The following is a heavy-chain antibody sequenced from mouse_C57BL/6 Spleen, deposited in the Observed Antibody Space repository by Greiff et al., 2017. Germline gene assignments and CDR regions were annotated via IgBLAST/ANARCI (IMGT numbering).Heavy chain of an antibody. D-gene: IGHD2-1*01. CDR3: AKDGNYVGDAMDY. J-gene: IGHJ4*01. CDR2: IWRGGST. CDR1: GFSLTSYG. Sequence: VKLVESGPGLVQPSQSLSITCTVSGFSLTSYGVHWVRQSPGKGLEWLGVIWRGGSTDYNAAFMSRLSITKDNSKSQVFFKMNSLQADDTAIYYCAKDGNYVGDAMDYWGQGTSVTVSS. V-gene: IGHV2-5*01.